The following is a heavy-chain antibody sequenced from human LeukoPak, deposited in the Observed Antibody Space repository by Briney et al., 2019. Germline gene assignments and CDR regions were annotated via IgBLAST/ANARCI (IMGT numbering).Heavy chain of an antibody. CDR2: IYNSGTT. D-gene: IGHD6-19*01. CDR1: GDSISSYY. CDR3: ARVPGWIDY. V-gene: IGHV4-59*01. J-gene: IGHJ4*02. Sequence: PSETLSLTCTISGDSISSYYWSWIRQPPGKGLEWIGYIYNSGTTNYNPSLKSRVTISLDTSKNQFSLKLSSVSAADTAVYYCARVPGWIDYWGQGTLVTVSS.